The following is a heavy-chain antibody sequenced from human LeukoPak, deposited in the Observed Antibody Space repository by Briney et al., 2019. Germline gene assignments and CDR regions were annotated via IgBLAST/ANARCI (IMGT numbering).Heavy chain of an antibody. Sequence: ASVTVSCTASGYTFTSYYMHWVRQAPGQGLEWMGRINPNSGGTNYAQKFQGRVTMTRDTSISTAYMELSRLRSDDTAVYYCARGSTSMYYDFWSGYFSPDYWGQGTLVTVSS. CDR2: INPNSGGT. V-gene: IGHV1-2*06. CDR3: ARGSTSMYYDFWSGYFSPDY. J-gene: IGHJ4*02. D-gene: IGHD3-3*01. CDR1: GYTFTSYY.